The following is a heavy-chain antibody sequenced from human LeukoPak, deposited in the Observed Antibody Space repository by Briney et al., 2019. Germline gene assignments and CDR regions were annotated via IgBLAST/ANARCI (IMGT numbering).Heavy chain of an antibody. D-gene: IGHD3-3*02. V-gene: IGHV4-59*01. CDR1: GGSMSRYY. J-gene: IGHJ4*02. CDR3: SRSSTGSYFDY. CDR2: MYYSGST. Sequence: PSETLSLTCTVSGGSMSRYYWSWIRQPPGKGLEWIGYMYYSGSTKYNPSLKSRVTISVDTSKNQSSLKLSSVTAADTAVYYWSRSSTGSYFDYWGQGTLVTVSS.